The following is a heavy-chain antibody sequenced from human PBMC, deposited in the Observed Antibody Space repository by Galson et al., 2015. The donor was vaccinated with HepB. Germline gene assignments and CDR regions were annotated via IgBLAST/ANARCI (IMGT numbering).Heavy chain of an antibody. D-gene: IGHD6-25*01. CDR1: GFSFISHS. V-gene: IGHV3-48*01. Sequence: SLRLSCAASGFSFISHSMNWVRHSPGKGLEWLAHIIPGGTKYFADSARGRFTISRDNVKKAMYLHMSSLRVEDTGIYYCARNPASYDYYNMDVWGQGTTVTVSS. CDR2: IIPGGTK. J-gene: IGHJ6*02. CDR3: ARNPASYDYYNMDV.